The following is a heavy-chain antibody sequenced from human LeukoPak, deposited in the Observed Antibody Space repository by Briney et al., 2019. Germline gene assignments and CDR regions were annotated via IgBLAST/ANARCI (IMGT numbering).Heavy chain of an antibody. J-gene: IGHJ4*02. CDR2: MYHSGNS. CDR1: GYSVSSAYY. D-gene: IGHD6-19*01. CDR3: ARFATGGLYYFDY. V-gene: IGHV4-38-2*01. Sequence: PSETLSLTCSVSGYSVSSAYYWGWIRQPPGKGLEWIGTMYHSGNSYYNPSPQSRVTISVDTSKNQFSLKLISVTAADTAVYYCARFATGGLYYFDYWGQGTLVIVSS.